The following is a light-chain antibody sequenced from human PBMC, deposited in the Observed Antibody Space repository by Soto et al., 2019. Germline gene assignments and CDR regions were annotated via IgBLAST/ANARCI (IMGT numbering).Light chain of an antibody. CDR2: LGS. Sequence: DIVMTQSPLSLPVTPGEPASISCRSTESLLHSNGYHYLAWYLQKPGQSPQLLIYLGSSRASGVPDRFSGSGSGTDFTLKISRVGAEDVGVYYCMQTLQTPLTFGQGTRLEIK. CDR1: ESLLHSNGYHY. CDR3: MQTLQTPLT. J-gene: IGKJ5*01. V-gene: IGKV2-28*01.